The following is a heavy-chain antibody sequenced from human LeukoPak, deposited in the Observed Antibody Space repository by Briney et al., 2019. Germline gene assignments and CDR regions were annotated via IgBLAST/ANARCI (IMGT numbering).Heavy chain of an antibody. CDR2: ISSSSSYI. Sequence: ETLSLTCTVSGGSISGYYWNWVRQAPGKGLEWVSSISSSSSYIYYADSVKGRFTISRDNAKNSLYLQMNSLRAEDTAVYYCAREDGGDSHWGQGTLVTVSS. J-gene: IGHJ4*02. CDR3: AREDGGDSH. D-gene: IGHD3-16*01. CDR1: GGSISGYY. V-gene: IGHV3-21*01.